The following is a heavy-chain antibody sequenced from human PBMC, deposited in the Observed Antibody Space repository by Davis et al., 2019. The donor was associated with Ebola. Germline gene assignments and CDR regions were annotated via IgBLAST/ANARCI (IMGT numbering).Heavy chain of an antibody. CDR1: GGSISSGGYY. V-gene: IGHV4-39*07. Sequence: PSETLSLTCTVSGGSISSGGYYWSWIRQPPGKGLEWIGEINHSGSANYNPSLKSRVTISVDTSKNQFSLKLSSVTAADTAVYYCARGGRDCSGGSCPRVFRYYYYGMDVWGQGTTVTVSS. D-gene: IGHD2-15*01. J-gene: IGHJ6*02. CDR3: ARGGRDCSGGSCPRVFRYYYYGMDV. CDR2: INHSGSA.